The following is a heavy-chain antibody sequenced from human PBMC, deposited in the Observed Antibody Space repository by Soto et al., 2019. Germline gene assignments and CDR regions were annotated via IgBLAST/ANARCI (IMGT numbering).Heavy chain of an antibody. CDR3: ARRKLLRGEADY. CDR1: GGSISSGGYY. Sequence: QVQLQESGPGLVKPSQTLSLTCTVSGGSISSGGYYWSWIRQHPGKGLEWIGYIYYSGSTYYNPSLKSRVTISVDTSKNQFSLKLSSVTAADTAVDYCARRKLLRGEADYWGQGTLVTVSS. V-gene: IGHV4-31*03. J-gene: IGHJ4*02. CDR2: IYYSGST. D-gene: IGHD2-15*01.